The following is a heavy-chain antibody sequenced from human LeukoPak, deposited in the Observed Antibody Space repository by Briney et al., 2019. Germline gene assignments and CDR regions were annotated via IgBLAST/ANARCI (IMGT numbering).Heavy chain of an antibody. V-gene: IGHV3-23*01. D-gene: IGHD3-22*01. CDR2: ISGSGGST. CDR1: GFTFSSYA. J-gene: IGHJ4*02. CDR3: ARESWGYYDTSAYYRFLDY. Sequence: GGSLRLSCAASGFTFSSYAMSWVRQAPGKGLEWVSAISGSGGSTYYADSVKGRFTISRDNSKNTLYLQMNSLRAEDTAVYYCARESWGYYDTSAYYRFLDYWGQGTLVTVSS.